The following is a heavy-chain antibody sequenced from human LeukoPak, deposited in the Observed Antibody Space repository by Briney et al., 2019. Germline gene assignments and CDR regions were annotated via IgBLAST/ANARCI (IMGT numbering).Heavy chain of an antibody. CDR1: GGSISRSCYS. V-gene: IGHV4-30-4*07. CDR2: NYYTGKT. D-gene: IGHD3-22*01. Sequence: SETLSLTCAVSGGSISRSCYSWTWLRRPPGKGLDWYAYNYYTGKTYYNPSLKSRVTISLDTSKNQFSLKMTSVTAADTAVYYCARGGYSSGYEGRFDPWGQGTLVTVSS. CDR3: ARGGYSSGYEGRFDP. J-gene: IGHJ5*02.